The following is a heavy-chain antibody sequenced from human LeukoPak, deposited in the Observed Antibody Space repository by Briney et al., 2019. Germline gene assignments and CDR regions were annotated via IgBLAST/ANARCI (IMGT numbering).Heavy chain of an antibody. CDR3: ARSYSSGLDDAFDI. D-gene: IGHD6-19*01. V-gene: IGHV1-69*05. Sequence: ASVKVSCKASGGTFSRYAISWVRQAPGQGLEWMGGIIPIFGTANYAQKFQGRVTITTDESTSTAYMELSSLRSEDTAVYYCARSYSSGLDDAFDIWGQGTMVTVSS. CDR1: GGTFSRYA. J-gene: IGHJ3*02. CDR2: IIPIFGTA.